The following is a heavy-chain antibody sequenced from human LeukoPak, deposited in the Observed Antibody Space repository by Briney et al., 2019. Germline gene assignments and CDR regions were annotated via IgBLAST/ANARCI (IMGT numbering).Heavy chain of an antibody. J-gene: IGHJ4*02. CDR3: AREWSDIVVVPARKYYFDY. Sequence: GASAKVSCKASGYTFTGYYMHWVRQAPGQGLEWMGWINPNSGGTNYAQKFQGRVTMTRDTSISTAYMELSRLRSDDTAVYYCAREWSDIVVVPARKYYFDYWGQGTLVTVSS. V-gene: IGHV1-2*02. D-gene: IGHD2-2*01. CDR2: INPNSGGT. CDR1: GYTFTGYY.